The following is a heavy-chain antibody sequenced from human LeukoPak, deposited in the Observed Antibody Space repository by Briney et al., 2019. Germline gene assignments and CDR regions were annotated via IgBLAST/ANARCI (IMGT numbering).Heavy chain of an antibody. J-gene: IGHJ4*02. V-gene: IGHV3-23*01. D-gene: IGHD6-19*01. CDR1: GFTFTNYG. CDR2: VSNRDGSA. Sequence: PGGSLRLSCVASGFTFTNYGMAWVRQAPGKGLEWVSGVSNRDGSAYYADSVKGRFSVSRDNSKNTLHLQMNSLRDEDTALYYCASGMAMTGDGPFDFWGQGTRVTVSS. CDR3: ASGMAMTGDGPFDF.